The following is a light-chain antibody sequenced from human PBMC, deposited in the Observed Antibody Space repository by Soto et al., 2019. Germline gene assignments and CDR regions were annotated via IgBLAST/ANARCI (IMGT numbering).Light chain of an antibody. CDR3: AAHAGWNTWL. Sequence: QAVLTQPPSVSGAPGQRVTISCTGSSSNFGAGYEVHWYKQVPGAAPTLVIFNNLNRPSGVPNRFSGSRSGVKASLTVSGLQTEDEGLYYCAAHAGWNTWLFGGGTTLTVL. J-gene: IGLJ3*02. CDR1: SSNFGAGYE. CDR2: NNL. V-gene: IGLV1-40*01.